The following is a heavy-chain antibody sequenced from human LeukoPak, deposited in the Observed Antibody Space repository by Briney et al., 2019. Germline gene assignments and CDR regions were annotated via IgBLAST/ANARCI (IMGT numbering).Heavy chain of an antibody. D-gene: IGHD6-19*01. J-gene: IGHJ4*02. CDR1: GFNFRDHW. CDR3: VKNDGWFHLAQ. Sequence: GGSLRLSCAVSGFNFRDHWMDWVRQAPWKGLQWVGHIKNDGSETYYLDSLKGRFSISRDNTNNALYLQMNSLRVEDTAVYYCVKNDGWFHLAQWGQGTLVTVSS. CDR2: IKNDGSET. V-gene: IGHV3-7*03.